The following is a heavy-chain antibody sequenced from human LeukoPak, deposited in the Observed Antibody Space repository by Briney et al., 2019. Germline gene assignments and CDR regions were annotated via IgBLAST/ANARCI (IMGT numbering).Heavy chain of an antibody. CDR1: EYTFTNSY. V-gene: IGHV1-46*01. CDR3: SRKYCSSGSCPGDAFDI. CDR2: INPSDGST. D-gene: IGHD2-15*01. Sequence: GASVKVSCKASEYTFTNSYMQWVRQAPGQGLEWMGIINPSDGSTYYPQKFRGRVTMTRDRSTSTVYMELSSLRSEDTAVYYCSRKYCSSGSCPGDAFDIWGQGTMLTVSS. J-gene: IGHJ3*02.